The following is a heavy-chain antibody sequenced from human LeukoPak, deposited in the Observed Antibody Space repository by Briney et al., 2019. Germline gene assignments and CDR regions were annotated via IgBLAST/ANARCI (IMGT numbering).Heavy chain of an antibody. Sequence: SETLSLTCTVSGGSISSSSYYWGWIRQPPGKGLEWIGSIYYSGSTYYNPSLKSRVTISVDTSKNQFSLKLSSVTAADTAVYYCASVAAYYMDVWGKGTTVTVSS. D-gene: IGHD5-12*01. CDR3: ASVAAYYMDV. V-gene: IGHV4-39*07. CDR1: GGSISSSSYY. J-gene: IGHJ6*03. CDR2: IYYSGST.